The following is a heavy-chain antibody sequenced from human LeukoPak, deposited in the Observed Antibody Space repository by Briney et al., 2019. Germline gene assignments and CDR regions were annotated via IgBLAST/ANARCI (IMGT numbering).Heavy chain of an antibody. CDR2: ISSDGSTK. CDR1: GFSFGTFA. D-gene: IGHD3-10*01. J-gene: IGHJ4*02. CDR3: VREDVTLVRGVIDY. Sequence: GGSLRLSCAASGFSFGTFAMNWVRQAPGKGLEWVAFISSDGSTKDYADSAKGRFTISRDNAKNTLYLQMNGLRVEDTSVYYRVREDVTLVRGVIDYWGQGAPVAVPS. V-gene: IGHV3-30*04.